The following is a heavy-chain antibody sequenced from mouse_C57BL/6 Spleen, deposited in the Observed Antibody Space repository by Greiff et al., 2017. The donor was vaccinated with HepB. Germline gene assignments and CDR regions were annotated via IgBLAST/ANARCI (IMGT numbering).Heavy chain of an antibody. CDR1: GFTFTDYY. J-gene: IGHJ4*01. V-gene: IGHV7-3*01. D-gene: IGHD1-1*01. CDR3: ARSLITTVVEDAMDY. Sequence: EVNVVESGGGLVQPGGSLSLSCAASGFTFTDYYMSWVRQPPGKALEWLGFIRNKANGYTTEYSASVKGRFTISRDNSQSILYLQMNALRAEDSATYYCARSLITTVVEDAMDYWGQGTSVTVSS. CDR2: IRNKANGYTT.